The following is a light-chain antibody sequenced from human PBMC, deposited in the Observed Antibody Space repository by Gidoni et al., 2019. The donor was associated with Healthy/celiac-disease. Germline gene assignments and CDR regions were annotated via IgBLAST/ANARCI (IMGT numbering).Light chain of an antibody. V-gene: IGKV1-8*01. J-gene: IGKJ3*01. Sequence: AIRMTQSPSSFSASTGDRVTITCRASQDISSYLAWYQQKPGKAPKLLIYAASTLQSGVPSRFSGSGSGTDFTLTICCLQSEDFATYYCQQYYSYPPFTFGPGTKVDIK. CDR2: AAS. CDR3: QQYYSYPPFT. CDR1: QDISSY.